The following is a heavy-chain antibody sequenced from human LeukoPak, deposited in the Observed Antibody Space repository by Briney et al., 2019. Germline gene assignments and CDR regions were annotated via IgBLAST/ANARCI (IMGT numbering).Heavy chain of an antibody. CDR3: AREQYGGKDY. CDR1: GFTFSTYW. Sequence: PGGSLRLSCAASGFTFSTYWMSWVRQAPGKGLEWVANIKEDGSEKYYVDSVKGRFTISRDSAKNSLYLQMNSLRAEDTAVYYCAREQYGGKDYWGQGTLVTVSS. D-gene: IGHD4-23*01. J-gene: IGHJ4*02. V-gene: IGHV3-7*05. CDR2: IKEDGSEK.